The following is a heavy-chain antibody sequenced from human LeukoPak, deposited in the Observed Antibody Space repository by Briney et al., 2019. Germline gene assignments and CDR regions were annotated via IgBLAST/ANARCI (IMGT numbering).Heavy chain of an antibody. V-gene: IGHV3-30-3*01. J-gene: IGHJ4*02. CDR1: GFSIRDQY. CDR3: ARWPGYYDSSGYYGYFDY. CDR2: IAYDGSNK. Sequence: GGSQRLSCAASGFSIRDQYVRWVRQARGRGLEWVAFIAYDGSNKYYAYSVKGRFTISRDNSKNTLYLQMNSLRAEDTAVYYCARWPGYYDSSGYYGYFDYWGQGTLVTVSS. D-gene: IGHD3-22*01.